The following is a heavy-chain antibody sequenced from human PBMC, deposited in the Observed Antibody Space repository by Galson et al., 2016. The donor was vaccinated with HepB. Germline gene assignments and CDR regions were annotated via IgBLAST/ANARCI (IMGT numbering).Heavy chain of an antibody. Sequence: SLRLSCAASGFIVSSHYMNWVRQTPGKGLEWVAIIYSGGATYYADSVKGRFTISRDNPNNTVYLQMNSLRGEDTAVSYCARDPGRIAAAGHLDFWGQGTLVTVSS. CDR3: ARDPGRIAAAGHLDF. V-gene: IGHV3-53*01. D-gene: IGHD6-13*01. CDR2: IYSGGAT. J-gene: IGHJ1*01. CDR1: GFIVSSHY.